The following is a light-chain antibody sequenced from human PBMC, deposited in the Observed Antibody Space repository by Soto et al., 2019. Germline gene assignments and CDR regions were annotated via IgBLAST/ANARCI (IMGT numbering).Light chain of an antibody. CDR2: DVS. J-gene: IGLJ1*01. CDR1: SSDIGGYKY. Sequence: QSVLTQPATVSGSPGHSITISYTGTSSDIGGYKYVSWYQQHPGKAPKLMIYDVSNRPSGVSNRFSGSKSGNTATLTISGLQGEDEAEYYCSSYTGGSTYVFGTVTKVTVL. V-gene: IGLV2-14*01. CDR3: SSYTGGSTYV.